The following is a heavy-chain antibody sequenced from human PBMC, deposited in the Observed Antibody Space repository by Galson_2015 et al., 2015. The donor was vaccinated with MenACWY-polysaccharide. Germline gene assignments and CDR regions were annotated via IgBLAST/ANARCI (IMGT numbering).Heavy chain of an antibody. V-gene: IGHV3-23*01. CDR1: GFTFSSYA. CDR2: ISSSGGRI. CDR3: ATNASQDNMFTHFL. D-gene: IGHD3-16*01. Sequence: SLRLSCAASGFTFSSYAMSWVRQAPGKGLEWVSGISSSGGRIYYADSVKGRFTISRDNSKNTLYLQMNSLRAEDTAVYYCATNASQDNMFTHFLWGQGTLVTVSS. J-gene: IGHJ4*02.